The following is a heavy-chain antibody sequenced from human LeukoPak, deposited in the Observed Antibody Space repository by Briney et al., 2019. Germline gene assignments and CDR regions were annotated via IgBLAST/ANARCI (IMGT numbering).Heavy chain of an antibody. CDR2: ISWNSGSI. V-gene: IGHV3-9*01. D-gene: IGHD6-6*01. CDR3: AKYWGELVGFDY. CDR1: GFTFDDYA. Sequence: GGSLRLSCAASGFTFDDYAMHWVRQAPGKGLEWVSGISWNSGSIGYADSVKGRFTISRDNSKNTLYLQMNSLRAEDTAVYYCAKYWGELVGFDYWGQGTLVTVSS. J-gene: IGHJ4*02.